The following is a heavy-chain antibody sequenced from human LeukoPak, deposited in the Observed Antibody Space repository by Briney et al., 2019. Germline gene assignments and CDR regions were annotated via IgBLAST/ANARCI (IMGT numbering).Heavy chain of an antibody. J-gene: IGHJ4*02. D-gene: IGHD3-10*01. CDR2: IYPGDSDT. Sequence: GESLKISCKGSGYSFTSYWSGWVRQMPGKGLEWMGIIYPGDSDTRYSPSFQGQVTISAVKSISTAYLQWNSLKASDTAIYYCARGRGSGSYPYYLDYWGQGTLVTVSS. CDR3: ARGRGSGSYPYYLDY. V-gene: IGHV5-51*01. CDR1: GYSFTSYW.